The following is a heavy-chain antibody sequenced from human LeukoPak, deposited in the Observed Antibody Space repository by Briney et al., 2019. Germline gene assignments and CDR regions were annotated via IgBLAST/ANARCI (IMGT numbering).Heavy chain of an antibody. Sequence: SETLSLTCAVYGGSFSGYYWSWIRQPPGKGLEWIGEINHSGSTNYNPSLKSRVTIAVDTSKNQFSLKLSSVTVADTAVYYCARGYFFMSTPYFDYWGQGTLVTVSS. CDR1: GGSFSGYY. D-gene: IGHD3-16*01. CDR2: INHSGST. CDR3: ARGYFFMSTPYFDY. J-gene: IGHJ4*02. V-gene: IGHV4-34*01.